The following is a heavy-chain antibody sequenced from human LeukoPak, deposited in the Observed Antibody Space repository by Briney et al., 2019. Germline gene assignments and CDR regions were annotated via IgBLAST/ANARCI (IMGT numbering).Heavy chain of an antibody. CDR1: GFTFSGSA. Sequence: GGSLRLSCAASGFTFSGSAMHWVRQASGKGLEWVGRIRSKANSYATAYAASVKGRFTISRDDSKNTAYLQMNSLKTEDTAVNYCTSRDGYNIDYWGQGTLVTVSS. CDR2: IRSKANSYAT. V-gene: IGHV3-73*01. CDR3: TSRDGYNIDY. J-gene: IGHJ4*02. D-gene: IGHD5-24*01.